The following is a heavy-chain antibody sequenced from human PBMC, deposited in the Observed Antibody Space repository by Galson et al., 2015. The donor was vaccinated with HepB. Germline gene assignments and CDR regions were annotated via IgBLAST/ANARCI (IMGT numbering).Heavy chain of an antibody. D-gene: IGHD6-6*01. CDR3: AKARGSSSGHHDAFDI. CDR1: GFTFSSYA. J-gene: IGHJ3*02. V-gene: IGHV3-23*01. Sequence: SLRLSCAASGFTFSSYAMSWVRQAPGKGLEWVSAISGSGGSTYYADSVKGRFTISRDNSKNTLYLQMNSLRAEDTAVYYCAKARGSSSGHHDAFDIWGQGTMVTVSS. CDR2: ISGSGGST.